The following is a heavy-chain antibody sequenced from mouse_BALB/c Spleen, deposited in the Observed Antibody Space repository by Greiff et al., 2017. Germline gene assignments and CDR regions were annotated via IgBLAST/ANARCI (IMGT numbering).Heavy chain of an antibody. D-gene: IGHD2-10*01. V-gene: IGHV1-69*02. Sequence: QVQLQQPGAELVRPGASVKLSCKASGYTFTSYWINRVKQRPGQGLEWIGNIYPSDSYTNYNQKFKDKATLTVDKSSSTAYMQLSSPTSEDSAVYYCTKERGTYSRYFDVWGAGTTVTVSS. CDR3: TKERGTYSRYFDV. CDR2: IYPSDSYT. CDR1: GYTFTSYW. J-gene: IGHJ1*01.